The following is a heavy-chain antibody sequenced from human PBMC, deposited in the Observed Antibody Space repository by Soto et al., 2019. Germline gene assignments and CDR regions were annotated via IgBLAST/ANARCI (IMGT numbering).Heavy chain of an antibody. Sequence: QVQLVQSGAEVKKPGSSVKVSCKASGGTFSSYAISWVRQAPGQGLEWMGWIIPFFGTANYAQKFQGRVTITEDASTSTTYMERSSLRPEDSAVYYCARDRWAPDYQLLWWGQGTLVTVSS. CDR2: IIPFFGTA. CDR1: GGTFSSYA. V-gene: IGHV1-69*01. D-gene: IGHD2-2*01. J-gene: IGHJ4*02. CDR3: ARDRWAPDYQLLW.